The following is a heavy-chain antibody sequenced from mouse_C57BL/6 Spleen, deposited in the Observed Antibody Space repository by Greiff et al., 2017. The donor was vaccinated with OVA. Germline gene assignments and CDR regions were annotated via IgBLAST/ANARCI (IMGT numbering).Heavy chain of an antibody. CDR1: GYSITSGYY. CDR2: ISYDGSN. D-gene: IGHD4-1*01. CDR3: ARGWGYYYAMDY. V-gene: IGHV3-6*01. Sequence: EVQLQESGPGLVKPSQSLSLTCSVTGYSITSGYYWNWIRQFPGNKLEWMGYISYDGSNNYNPSLKNRISITRDTSKNQFFLKLNSVTTEDTATDYCARGWGYYYAMDYWGQGTSVTVSS. J-gene: IGHJ4*01.